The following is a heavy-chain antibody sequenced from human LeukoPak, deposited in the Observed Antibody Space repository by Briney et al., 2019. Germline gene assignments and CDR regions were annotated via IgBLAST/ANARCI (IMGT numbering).Heavy chain of an antibody. CDR1: GFTFSSYW. V-gene: IGHV3-7*05. CDR3: ARDSGYSYADDY. J-gene: IGHJ4*02. D-gene: IGHD5-18*01. Sequence: GGSLRLSCAASGFTFSSYWMSWVRQAPGKGLEWVANIKQDGSEKYYVDSVKGRFTISRDNAKDSLYLQMSSLRDEDTAVYYCARDSGYSYADDYWGQGTLVTVSS. CDR2: IKQDGSEK.